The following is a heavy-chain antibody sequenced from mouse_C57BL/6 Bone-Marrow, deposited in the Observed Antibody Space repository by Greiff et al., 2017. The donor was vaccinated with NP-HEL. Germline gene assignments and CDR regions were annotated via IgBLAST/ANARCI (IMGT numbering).Heavy chain of an antibody. CDR3: ARGYDGYYFDY. V-gene: IGHV5-17*01. CDR2: ISSGSSTI. CDR1: GFTFSDYG. D-gene: IGHD2-3*01. J-gene: IGHJ2*01. Sequence: EVKLMESGGGLVKPGGSLKLSCAASGFTFSDYGMHWVRQAPEKGLEWVAYISSGSSTIYYADTVKGRFTISRDNAKNTLFLQMTSLRSEDTAMYYCARGYDGYYFDYWGQGTTLTVSS.